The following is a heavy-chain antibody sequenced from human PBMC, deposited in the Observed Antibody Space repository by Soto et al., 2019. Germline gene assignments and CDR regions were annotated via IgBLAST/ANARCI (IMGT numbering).Heavy chain of an antibody. V-gene: IGHV3-9*01. J-gene: IGHJ3*02. CDR3: AKDFSGDMDAFDI. CDR1: GFTFDDYA. D-gene: IGHD7-27*01. CDR2: ISWNSGSI. Sequence: DVQLVESGGGLVQPGRSLRLSCAASGFTFDDYAMHWVRQAPGKGLEWVSGISWNSGSIGYADSVKGRFTISRDNAKNSLYLQMNSLRAEDTALYYCAKDFSGDMDAFDIWGQGTMVTVSS.